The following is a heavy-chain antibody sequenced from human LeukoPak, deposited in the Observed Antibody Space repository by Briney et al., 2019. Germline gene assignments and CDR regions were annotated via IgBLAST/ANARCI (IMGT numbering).Heavy chain of an antibody. Sequence: PAGSLRLSCAASGFTFSSYGMHWARQAPGNGLEWVAVIWNDGSDKYYADSVKGRFTISRDNSKNTLYLQMNSLRAEDTAVYYCAKPTRGSGSFLIDFWGQGTLVTVSS. CDR2: IWNDGSDK. V-gene: IGHV3-33*06. J-gene: IGHJ4*02. CDR3: AKPTRGSGSFLIDF. D-gene: IGHD1-26*01. CDR1: GFTFSSYG.